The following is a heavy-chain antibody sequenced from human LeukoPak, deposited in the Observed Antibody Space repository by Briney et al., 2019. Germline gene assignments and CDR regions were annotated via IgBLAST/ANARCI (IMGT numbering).Heavy chain of an antibody. J-gene: IGHJ4*02. CDR1: GGSISSYY. Sequence: SETLSLTCTVSGGSISSYYWSWIRQPPGKGLEWIGYIYTSGSTNYNPPLKSRVTISVDTSKNQFSLKLSSVTAADTAVYYCARHTIAGLPVGWGQGTLVTVSS. V-gene: IGHV4-4*09. CDR3: ARHTIAGLPVG. CDR2: IYTSGST. D-gene: IGHD3-9*01.